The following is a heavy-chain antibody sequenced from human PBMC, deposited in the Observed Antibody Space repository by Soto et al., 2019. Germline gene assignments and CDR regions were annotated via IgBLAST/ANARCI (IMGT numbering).Heavy chain of an antibody. J-gene: IGHJ3*02. CDR2: ISGSGGST. D-gene: IGHD6-13*01. CDR3: ARFISSWYDAFDI. CDR1: GFTFRSHA. Sequence: EVQLLESGGGLVQPGGSLRLSCAASGFTFRSHAMSWVRQAPGKGLEWVSAISGSGGSTYYADSVKGRFTISRDNSKNTLYLQMNSLRAEDTAVYYCARFISSWYDAFDIWGQVKMVTVSS. V-gene: IGHV3-23*01.